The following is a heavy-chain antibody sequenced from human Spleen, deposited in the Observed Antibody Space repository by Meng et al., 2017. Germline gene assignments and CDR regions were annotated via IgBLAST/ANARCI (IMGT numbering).Heavy chain of an antibody. Sequence: GESLKISCAASGFTFAKYAMSWVRQAPGKGLEWVSRISASGDKTSHRDSVKGRFSISRDNSKNTLHLQMNSLRAEDTAVYYCAKVGGLVPNFDYWGQGTLVTVSS. V-gene: IGHV3-23*01. CDR3: AKVGGLVPNFDY. D-gene: IGHD3-16*01. CDR1: GFTFAKYA. J-gene: IGHJ4*02. CDR2: ISASGDKT.